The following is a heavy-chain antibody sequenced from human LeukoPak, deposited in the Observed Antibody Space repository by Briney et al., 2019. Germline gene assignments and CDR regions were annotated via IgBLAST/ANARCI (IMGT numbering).Heavy chain of an antibody. V-gene: IGHV4-39*01. CDR3: ARRYCSGGSCYSDNWYDP. J-gene: IGHJ5*02. Sequence: SETLSLTCTVSGGSISSSSYYWGWIRQPPGKGLEWIGSIYYSGSTYYNPSLKSRVTISVDTSKNQFSLKLSSVTAADTAVYYCARRYCSGGSCYSDNWYDPWGQGTLVTVSS. CDR1: GGSISSSSYY. CDR2: IYYSGST. D-gene: IGHD2-15*01.